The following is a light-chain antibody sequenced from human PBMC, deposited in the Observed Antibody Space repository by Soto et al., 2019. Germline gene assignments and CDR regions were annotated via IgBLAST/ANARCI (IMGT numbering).Light chain of an antibody. CDR1: SSDVGGYNY. Sequence: QSALTQPASVSGSPGQSITISCTGTSSDVGGYNYVSWYQQHPGKAPKLMIYDVSNRPSGVSNRFSGSKSGNTASLTISGLRAEDEADYYCSSYTSSSTYVSGPGTKFTVL. V-gene: IGLV2-14*01. CDR2: DVS. J-gene: IGLJ1*01. CDR3: SSYTSSSTYV.